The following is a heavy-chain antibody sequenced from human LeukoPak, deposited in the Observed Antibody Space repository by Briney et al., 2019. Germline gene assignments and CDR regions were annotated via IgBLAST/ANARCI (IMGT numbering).Heavy chain of an antibody. J-gene: IGHJ4*02. CDR3: ASSVSSSWYDY. Sequence: PSETLSLTCTVSGGSISSYYWSWIRQPPGKGLEWSGYIYYSGSTNYNPSLKSRVTISVDTSKNQFSLKLSSVTAADTAVYYCASSVSSSWYDYWGQGTLVTVSS. D-gene: IGHD6-13*01. V-gene: IGHV4-59*08. CDR1: GGSISSYY. CDR2: IYYSGST.